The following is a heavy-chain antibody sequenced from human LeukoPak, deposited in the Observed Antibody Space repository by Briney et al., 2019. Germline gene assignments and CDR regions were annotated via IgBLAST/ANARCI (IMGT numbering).Heavy chain of an antibody. J-gene: IGHJ4*02. CDR3: AKDRGSYYMTVGY. CDR2: ISYDGSNK. CDR1: GFTFSSYG. Sequence: PGGSLRLSCAASGFTFSSYGMHWVRQAPGKGLEWVAVISYDGSNKYYADSVKGRFTISRDNSKNTLYLQMNSLRAEDTAVYYCAKDRGSYYMTVGYWGQGTLVTVSS. D-gene: IGHD1-26*01. V-gene: IGHV3-30*18.